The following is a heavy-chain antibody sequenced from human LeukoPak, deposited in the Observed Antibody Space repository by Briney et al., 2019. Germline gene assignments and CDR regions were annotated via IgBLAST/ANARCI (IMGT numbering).Heavy chain of an antibody. CDR1: GFTFGDYA. CDR3: TTQLAVRGVMRSD. J-gene: IGHJ4*02. V-gene: IGHV3-49*04. CDR2: TKSKAYGGTI. Sequence: PGGSLRLSCRASGFTFGDYAISWVRQAPGKGLEWVGFTKSKAYGGTIEYAAAVKGRFTISRDDSKNTLYLQMNSLKTEDTAVYYCTTQLAVRGVMRSDWGQGTLVTVSS. D-gene: IGHD3-10*01.